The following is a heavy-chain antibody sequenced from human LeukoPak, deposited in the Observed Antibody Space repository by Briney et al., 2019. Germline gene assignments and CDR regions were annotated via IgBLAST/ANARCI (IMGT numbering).Heavy chain of an antibody. J-gene: IGHJ4*02. Sequence: GGSLRLSCAASGFTFSSYAMHWVRQAPGKGLEYVSAISSNGGSTYYANSMKGRFTISRDNSKNTLYLQMGSLRAEDMAVYYCARASPPKRYYDILTGAHFDYWGQGTLVTVSS. CDR3: ARASPPKRYYDILTGAHFDY. CDR2: ISSNGGST. V-gene: IGHV3-64*01. D-gene: IGHD3-9*01. CDR1: GFTFSSYA.